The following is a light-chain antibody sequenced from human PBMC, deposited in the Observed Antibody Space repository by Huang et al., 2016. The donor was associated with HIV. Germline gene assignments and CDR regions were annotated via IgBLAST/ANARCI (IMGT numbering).Light chain of an antibody. J-gene: IGKJ1*01. CDR1: QGISNY. CDR2: AAS. V-gene: IGKV1-17*03. CDR3: LQHNTYPRT. Sequence: DIQMTQSPSVMSASVGDRVTITCRESQGISNYLAWFQQKPGKGPKRLIYAASDLQSGVPSRFSGSGSETEFTLTISSLQPEYFATYYCLQHNTYPRTFGQGTKVEIK.